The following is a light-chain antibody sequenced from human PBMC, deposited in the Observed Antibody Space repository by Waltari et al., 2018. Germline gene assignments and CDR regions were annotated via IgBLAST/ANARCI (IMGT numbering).Light chain of an antibody. CDR1: LSVSRD. CDR3: QQFNNWPQT. V-gene: IGKV3-15*01. Sequence: EVVMTQSPATLSVSPGERATLSCRASLSVSRDLACYQQKPGHAPRLLIYGASTRITGVPARFTGSGSGAEFSLTISSLQSEDVAIYYCQQFNNWPQTFGGGTQVEIK. CDR2: GAS. J-gene: IGKJ4*01.